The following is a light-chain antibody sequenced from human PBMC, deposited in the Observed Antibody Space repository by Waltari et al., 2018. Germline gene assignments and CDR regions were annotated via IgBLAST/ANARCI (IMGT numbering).Light chain of an antibody. CDR3: QHYNNWRT. V-gene: IGKV3-15*01. CDR1: QSISSN. J-gene: IGKJ1*01. Sequence: DIVMTQSPATLSVSPGERVALSCRASQSISSNLAWYQQKPGQAPRLLMYCASIRATGIPARFSGSGAGTEFTLTISSLQSEDFAVYYWQHYNNWRTFGQGTKVEF. CDR2: CAS.